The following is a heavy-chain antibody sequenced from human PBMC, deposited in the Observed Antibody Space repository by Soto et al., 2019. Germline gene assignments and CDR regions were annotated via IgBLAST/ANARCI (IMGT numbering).Heavy chain of an antibody. CDR2: TYSAGNT. J-gene: IGHJ4*01. CDR1: GLTVSSND. Sequence: GGSLRLSCAASGLTVSSNDMCWVRQAPGKGLESVSITYSAGNTYYADSVKGRFIISRDNSKNTLYIQMNSLRAEDTAVYYCARGSLYWGQGTLVTVSS. CDR3: ARGSLY. V-gene: IGHV3-66*01.